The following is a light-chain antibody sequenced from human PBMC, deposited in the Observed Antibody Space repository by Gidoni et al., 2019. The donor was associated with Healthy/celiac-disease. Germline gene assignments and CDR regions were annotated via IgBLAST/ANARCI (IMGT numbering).Light chain of an antibody. J-gene: IGKJ1*01. CDR3: QQYNSYSLA. CDR2: DAS. Sequence: DIQMTQSPSTLSASVGDRVTITCLASQSISSWLAWYQQKPGKAPKPLIYDASSLESGVPSRFSGSGSGTEFTLTISSLQPDDFATYYCQQYNSYSLAFXQXTKVXIK. V-gene: IGKV1-5*01. CDR1: QSISSW.